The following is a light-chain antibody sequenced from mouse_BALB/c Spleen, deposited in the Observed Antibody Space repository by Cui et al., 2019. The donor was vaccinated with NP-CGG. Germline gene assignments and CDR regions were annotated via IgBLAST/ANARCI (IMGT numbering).Light chain of an antibody. CDR1: TGAVTTSNY. V-gene: IGLV1*01. Sequence: QAVVTQESALTTSPGETVKLTCSPSTGAVTTSNYANWVQEKPDHLFTGLIGGTNNRPPGVPARFSGSLIGNKAVRTITRAQTEDEAIYFCALWYSNHWVFGGGTKLTVL. J-gene: IGLJ1*01. CDR2: GTN. CDR3: ALWYSNHWV.